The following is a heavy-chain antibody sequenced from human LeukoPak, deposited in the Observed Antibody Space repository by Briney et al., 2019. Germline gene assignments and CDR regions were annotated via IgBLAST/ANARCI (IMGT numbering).Heavy chain of an antibody. V-gene: IGHV1-2*02. CDR3: ARDSRGYFDY. CDR1: GYTFTGYY. J-gene: IGHJ4*02. Sequence: TSVKVSCKASGYTFTGYYIHWVRQAPGQGLEWMGWIDPNSGGTNYAQKFQGRVTMTRDMSMSTAYMELSSLRSEDTAVYYCARDSRGYFDYWGQGTLVTVSS. CDR2: IDPNSGGT. D-gene: IGHD3-16*01.